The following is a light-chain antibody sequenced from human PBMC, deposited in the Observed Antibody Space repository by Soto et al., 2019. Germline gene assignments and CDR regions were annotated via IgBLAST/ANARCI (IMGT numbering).Light chain of an antibody. Sequence: SSELTQPLSVSVAQGQTARITCGGNNIGSKSVHWYQQKPGQAPVLVIYRDSNRPSGIPERFSGSNSGNTATLTISRAQAGDEVDYYCQVWDSSTVFGGGTKLTVL. CDR2: RDS. V-gene: IGLV3-9*01. CDR3: QVWDSSTV. J-gene: IGLJ2*01. CDR1: NIGSKS.